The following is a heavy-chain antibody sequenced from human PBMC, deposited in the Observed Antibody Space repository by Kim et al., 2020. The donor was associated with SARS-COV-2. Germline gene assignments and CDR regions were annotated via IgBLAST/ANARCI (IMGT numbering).Heavy chain of an antibody. Sequence: YAESVESRITIPPDTSKNQLSLQLNSVTPEDTAVYYCARIAPTGNWYFDLWGRGTLVTVSS. J-gene: IGHJ2*01. CDR3: ARIAPTGNWYFDL. V-gene: IGHV6-1*01. D-gene: IGHD1-1*01.